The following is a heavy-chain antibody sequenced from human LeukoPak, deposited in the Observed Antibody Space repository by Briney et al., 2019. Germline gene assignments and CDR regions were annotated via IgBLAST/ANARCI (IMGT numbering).Heavy chain of an antibody. CDR2: INPSGGST. J-gene: IGHJ4*02. CDR3: ARGGDYDDYFDY. V-gene: IGHV1-46*01. Sequence: ASVKVSCKASGYTFTSYYMHWVRQAPGQGLEWMGVINPSGGSTNYAQKFQGRVAMTRDTSTSTVYTELSSLRSEDTAVYYCARGGDYDDYFDYWGQGTLVTVSS. D-gene: IGHD4-17*01. CDR1: GYTFTSYY.